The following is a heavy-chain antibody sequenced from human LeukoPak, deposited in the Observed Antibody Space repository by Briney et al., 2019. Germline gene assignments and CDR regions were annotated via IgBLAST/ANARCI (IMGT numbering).Heavy chain of an antibody. CDR2: ISGSGGST. V-gene: IGHV3-23*01. CDR1: GFTFSSYS. CDR3: AKVVTMVRGVIRWTFDY. J-gene: IGHJ4*02. D-gene: IGHD3-10*01. Sequence: PGGSLRLSCAASGFTFSSYSMNWVRQAPGKGLEWVSAISGSGGSTYYADSVKGRFTISRDNSKNTLYLQMNSLRAEDTAVYYCAKVVTMVRGVIRWTFDYWGQGTLVTVSS.